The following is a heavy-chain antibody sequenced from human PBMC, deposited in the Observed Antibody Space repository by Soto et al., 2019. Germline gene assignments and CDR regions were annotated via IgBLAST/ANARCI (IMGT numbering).Heavy chain of an antibody. J-gene: IGHJ4*02. CDR2: ISSSSSYI. V-gene: IGHV3-21*01. Sequence: EVQLVESGGGLVKPGGSLRLSCAASGFTFSSYSMNWVRQAPGKGLEWVSSISSSSSYIYYADSVKGRFTISRDNAKNSLYLQMNSLRAEDTAVYYCARERGVYSSSPTYFDYWGQGTLVTVSS. CDR1: GFTFSSYS. CDR3: ARERGVYSSSPTYFDY. D-gene: IGHD6-6*01.